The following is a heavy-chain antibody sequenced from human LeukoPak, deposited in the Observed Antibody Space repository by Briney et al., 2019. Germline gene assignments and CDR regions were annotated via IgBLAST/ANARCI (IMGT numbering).Heavy chain of an antibody. Sequence: PGRSLRLSCAASGFTFSSYGMHWVRQAPGKGLEWVAVIWYDGSNKYYADSVKGRFTISRDNSKNTLYLQMNSLRAEDTAVYYCARDRGSYWDGGNDYGGQGTLVTVSS. V-gene: IGHV3-33*01. CDR2: IWYDGSNK. CDR1: GFTFSSYG. J-gene: IGHJ4*02. D-gene: IGHD1-26*01. CDR3: ARDRGSYWDGGNDY.